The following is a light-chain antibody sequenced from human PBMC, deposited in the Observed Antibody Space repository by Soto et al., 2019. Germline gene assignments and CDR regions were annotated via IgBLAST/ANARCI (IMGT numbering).Light chain of an antibody. CDR2: EDT. V-gene: IGLV1-51*02. CDR1: SSNIENNY. Sequence: VLTQPPSVSAAPGQKVTISCSGSSSNIENNYVSWYQQLPGTAPKLLIYEDTTRPSGIPDRLSGSKSGTSATLGITGLQTGDEADYYCAIWDSSLSAGVFGTGTKVTVL. J-gene: IGLJ1*01. CDR3: AIWDSSLSAGV.